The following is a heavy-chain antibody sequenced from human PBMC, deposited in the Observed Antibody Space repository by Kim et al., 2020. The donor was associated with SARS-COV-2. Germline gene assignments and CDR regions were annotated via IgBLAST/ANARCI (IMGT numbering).Heavy chain of an antibody. J-gene: IGHJ6*03. CDR2: IKQDGSEK. D-gene: IGHD3-16*02. Sequence: GGSLRLSCAASGFTFRSYWMSWVRQAPGKGLEWVANIKQDGSEKYYVDSVKGRFTISRDNAKNSLYLQMNSLRAEDTAVYYCARHRGMDITFGGVIGHYYYYMDVWGEGTTVTVSS. CDR3: ARHRGMDITFGGVIGHYYYYMDV. V-gene: IGHV3-7*01. CDR1: GFTFRSYW.